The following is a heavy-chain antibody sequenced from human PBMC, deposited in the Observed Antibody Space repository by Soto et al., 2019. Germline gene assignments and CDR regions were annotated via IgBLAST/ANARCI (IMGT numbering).Heavy chain of an antibody. CDR3: AKTYYYDSSGYGLDY. V-gene: IGHV3-74*01. J-gene: IGHJ4*02. Sequence: TGGSLRLSCAASGFTFSIYWMHWVRQAPGKGLMWVSRIYGDGSDTTYADSVKGRFTISRDNSKNTLYLQMNSLRAEYTAVYYCAKTYYYDSSGYGLDYWGQGTLVTVSS. CDR2: IYGDGSDT. D-gene: IGHD3-22*01. CDR1: GFTFSIYW.